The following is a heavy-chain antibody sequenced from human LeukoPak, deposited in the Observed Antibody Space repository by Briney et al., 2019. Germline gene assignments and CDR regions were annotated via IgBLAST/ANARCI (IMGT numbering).Heavy chain of an antibody. Sequence: PSETLSLTCTVSGGSVSSGTYYWSWIRQPPGKGLEWIGYIYYSGTTNYNPSLQSRVTLSLDTSKNQFSLKLSSVTAADTAVYYCARHMPYSSSWGFDYWGQGTLVTVSS. CDR2: IYYSGTT. V-gene: IGHV4-61*01. CDR1: GGSVSSGTYY. J-gene: IGHJ4*02. D-gene: IGHD6-13*01. CDR3: ARHMPYSSSWGFDY.